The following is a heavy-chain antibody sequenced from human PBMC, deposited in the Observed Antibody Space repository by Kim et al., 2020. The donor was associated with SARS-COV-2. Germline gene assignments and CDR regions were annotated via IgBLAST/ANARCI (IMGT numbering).Heavy chain of an antibody. CDR1: GYTFTGYY. D-gene: IGHD6-6*01. Sequence: ASVKVSCKASGYTFTGYYMHWVRQAPGQGLEWMGWINPNSGGTNYAQKFQGRVTMTRDTSISTAYMELSRLRSDDTAVYYCARVSSSYYYYYYGMDVWGQGTTVTVSS. V-gene: IGHV1-2*02. CDR3: ARVSSSYYYYYYGMDV. CDR2: INPNSGGT. J-gene: IGHJ6*02.